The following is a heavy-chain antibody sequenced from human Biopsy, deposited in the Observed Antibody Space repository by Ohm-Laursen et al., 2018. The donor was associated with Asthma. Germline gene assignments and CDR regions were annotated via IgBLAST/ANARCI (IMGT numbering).Heavy chain of an antibody. CDR3: AGGRYCSGASCLYGMDV. CDR1: GMSVSDYY. J-gene: IGHJ6*02. V-gene: IGHV3-11*01. CDR2: IGIKGTSI. Sequence: LSLTCASSGMSVSDYYMTWLRQRPGKGLEWLSHIGIKGTSIYYADSVKGRFTISRDNAKNSLFLQMNGLRADDTAVYFCAGGRYCSGASCLYGMDVWGQGTTVSVSS. D-gene: IGHD2-15*01.